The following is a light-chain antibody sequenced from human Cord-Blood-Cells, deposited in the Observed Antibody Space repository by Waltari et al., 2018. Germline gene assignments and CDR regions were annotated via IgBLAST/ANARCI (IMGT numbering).Light chain of an antibody. Sequence: QSALTQPASVSGSPGQSITISCTGTSRDVGSYNLVPWYQQHPGKAHKLMIYEGSKRPSGVSNRFSGSKSGNTASLTISGLQAEDEADYYCCSYAGSSTVFGTGTKVTVL. CDR3: CSYAGSSTV. V-gene: IGLV2-23*03. CDR1: SRDVGSYNL. CDR2: EGS. J-gene: IGLJ1*01.